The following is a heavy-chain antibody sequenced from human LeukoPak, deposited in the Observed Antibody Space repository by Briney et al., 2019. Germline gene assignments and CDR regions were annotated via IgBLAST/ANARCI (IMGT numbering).Heavy chain of an antibody. V-gene: IGHV4-30-4*01. D-gene: IGHD6-19*01. CDR1: GGSISSSDYY. CDR2: IYHSGST. Sequence: PSETLSLTCTVSGGSISSSDYYWSWIRQPPGQGLEWVGHIYHSGSTFYNPSLKSRVSISVDTSKNQFSLKLSSVTAADTAVYYCARHVNLVAGTGNWGQGTLVTVSS. J-gene: IGHJ4*02. CDR3: ARHVNLVAGTGN.